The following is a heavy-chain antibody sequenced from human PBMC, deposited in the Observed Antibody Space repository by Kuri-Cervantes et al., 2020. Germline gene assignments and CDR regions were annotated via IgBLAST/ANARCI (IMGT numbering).Heavy chain of an antibody. CDR3: AQHRKTQDYYDSRGYYYN. J-gene: IGHJ4*02. Sequence: SGPTLAKHTQTLTLTCTFSGLSLSTSGVAVGWIRQPPGKALEWLALIYWNDDRRYSPSLTSSLTITKYTTKTQVVITMTNMDPVDTATYYCAQHRKTQDYYDSRGYYYNWGQGTLVTVSS. CDR1: GLSLSTSGVA. V-gene: IGHV2-5*01. D-gene: IGHD3-22*01. CDR2: IYWNDDR.